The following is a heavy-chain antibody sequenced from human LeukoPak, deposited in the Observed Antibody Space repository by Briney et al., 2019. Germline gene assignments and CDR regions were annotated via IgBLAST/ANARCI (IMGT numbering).Heavy chain of an antibody. D-gene: IGHD3-22*01. Sequence: SGTLSLTCTVSGVSISSGDYYWSWIRQPPGKGLEWVGYMYYSGSAYYNPSLKSRATISVDTSKNQFSLKLSSVTAADTAVYFCARPYYYDSRIDPWGQGTLVTVSS. CDR1: GVSISSGDYY. V-gene: IGHV4-30-4*01. J-gene: IGHJ5*02. CDR3: ARPYYYDSRIDP. CDR2: MYYSGSA.